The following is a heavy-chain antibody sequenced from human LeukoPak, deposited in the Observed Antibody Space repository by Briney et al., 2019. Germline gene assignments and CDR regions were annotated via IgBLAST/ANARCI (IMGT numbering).Heavy chain of an antibody. CDR2: IYYSGST. CDR1: GGSISSYY. J-gene: IGHJ3*02. Sequence: PSETLSLTCTVSGGSISSYYWSWIRQPPGKGLEWIGYIYYSGSTNYNPSLKSRVTISVDTSKNQFSLKLSSVTAADTAVYYCASPGIAVGHHAFDIWGQGTMVTVSS. V-gene: IGHV4-59*08. CDR3: ASPGIAVGHHAFDI. D-gene: IGHD6-19*01.